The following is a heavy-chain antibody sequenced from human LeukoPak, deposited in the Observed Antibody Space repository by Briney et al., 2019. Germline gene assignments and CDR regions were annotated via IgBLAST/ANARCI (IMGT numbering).Heavy chain of an antibody. CDR2: INHSGST. Sequence: SETLSLTCAAYGGSFSGYYWSWIRQPPGKGLEWIGEINHSGSTNYNPSLKSRVTISVDTSKNQFSLKLSSVTAADTAVYYCARGTLVVPAAIFDYWGQGTLVTVSS. CDR3: ARGTLVVPAAIFDY. D-gene: IGHD2-2*02. J-gene: IGHJ4*02. V-gene: IGHV4-34*01. CDR1: GGSFSGYY.